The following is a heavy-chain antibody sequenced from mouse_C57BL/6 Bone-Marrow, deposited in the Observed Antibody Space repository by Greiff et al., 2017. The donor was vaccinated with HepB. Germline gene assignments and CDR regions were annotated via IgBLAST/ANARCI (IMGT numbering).Heavy chain of an antibody. CDR1: GFNIKDDY. D-gene: IGHD1-1*01. CDR2: IDPENGDT. J-gene: IGHJ2*01. Sequence: VQLQQSGAELVRPGASVKLSCTASGFNIKDDYMHWVKQRPEQGLEWIGWIDPENGDTEYASKFQGKATITADPSSNTAYLQLSSLTSEDTAVYYCTTLGYGSSYFDYWGQGTTLTVSS. CDR3: TTLGYGSSYFDY. V-gene: IGHV14-4*01.